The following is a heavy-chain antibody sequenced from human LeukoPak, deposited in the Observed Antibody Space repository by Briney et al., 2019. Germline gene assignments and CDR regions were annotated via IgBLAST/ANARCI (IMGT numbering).Heavy chain of an antibody. Sequence: ASVKVSCKASGYTFTSYGISWVRQAPGQGLEWMGWISTYNGDTNYAQKPQGRVTMTTDTSTNTAYMELRSLRSDGTAVYYCAREGLGELTLDYWGQGTLVTVSS. CDR3: AREGLGELTLDY. D-gene: IGHD3-16*01. J-gene: IGHJ4*02. CDR2: ISTYNGDT. CDR1: GYTFTSYG. V-gene: IGHV1-18*01.